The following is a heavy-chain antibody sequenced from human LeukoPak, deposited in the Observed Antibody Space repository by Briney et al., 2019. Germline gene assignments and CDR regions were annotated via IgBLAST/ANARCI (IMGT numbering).Heavy chain of an antibody. CDR3: ARDSRIQLWGGRGYYFDY. CDR1: GYTFTSYG. CDR2: ISAYNGNT. Sequence: ASVKVSCKASGYTFTSYGISWVRQAPGQGLEWVGWISAYNGNTNYAQKLQGRVTMTTDTSTSTAYMELRSLRSDDTAVYYCARDSRIQLWGGRGYYFDYWGQGTLVTVSS. V-gene: IGHV1-18*01. D-gene: IGHD5-18*01. J-gene: IGHJ4*02.